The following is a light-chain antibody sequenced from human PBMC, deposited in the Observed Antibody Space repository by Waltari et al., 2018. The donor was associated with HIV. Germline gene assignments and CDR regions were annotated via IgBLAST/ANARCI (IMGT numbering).Light chain of an antibody. CDR3: NSRDRAGHHVV. CDR1: SLRTYY. J-gene: IGLJ3*02. V-gene: IGLV3-19*01. Sequence: SELTQDPAVSVALGQTVSITCQGDSLRTYYASWYLQKPGQAPVLVISPIHNRPSGIPDRFSGSSSGNTASVTITGAQAEDEGDYYCNSRDRAGHHVVFGGGTKLTVL. CDR2: PIH.